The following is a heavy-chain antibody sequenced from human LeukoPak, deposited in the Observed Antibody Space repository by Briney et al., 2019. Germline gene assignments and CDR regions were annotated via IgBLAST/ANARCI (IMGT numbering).Heavy chain of an antibody. D-gene: IGHD6-19*01. J-gene: IGHJ4*02. V-gene: IGHV3-74*01. CDR1: GFTFNSYW. Sequence: GGSLRLSCAASGFTFNSYWMHWVRQAPGKGLVWVSRIDGDDSRTNYADSVKGRFTISRDNARNTLYLQMNSLRAEDTAVYYCAREGYSSGCDYWGQGTLVTVSS. CDR3: AREGYSSGCDY. CDR2: IDGDDSRT.